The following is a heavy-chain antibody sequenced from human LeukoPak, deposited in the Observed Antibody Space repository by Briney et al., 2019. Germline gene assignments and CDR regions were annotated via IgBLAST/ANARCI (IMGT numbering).Heavy chain of an antibody. D-gene: IGHD5-12*01. J-gene: IGHJ4*02. CDR3: ARGPSGYHNT. CDR2: ISYDGDKK. CDR1: GFTFSRYG. Sequence: GGSLRLSCAASGFTFSRYGMHWVRQAPGKGLEWLAVISYDGDKKYYADSVKGRFTISRDNSKNTLYLQMNSLRAEDTAVYYCARGPSGYHNTGGQGTLVTVSS. V-gene: IGHV3-30*03.